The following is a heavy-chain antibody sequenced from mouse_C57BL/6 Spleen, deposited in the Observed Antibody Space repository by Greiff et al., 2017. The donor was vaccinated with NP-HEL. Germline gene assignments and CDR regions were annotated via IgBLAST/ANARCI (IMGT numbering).Heavy chain of an antibody. J-gene: IGHJ2*01. CDR1: GYTFTSYW. V-gene: IGHV1-64*01. CDR3: ARRGIGYDYEP. Sequence: QVQLQQSGAELVKPGASVKLSCKASGYTFTSYWMHWVKQRPGQGLEWIGMIHPNSGSTNYNEKFESKATLTVDKSSSTAYMQLSSLTSEDSAVYYCARRGIGYDYEPWGQGTTLTVSS. CDR2: IHPNSGST. D-gene: IGHD2-4*01.